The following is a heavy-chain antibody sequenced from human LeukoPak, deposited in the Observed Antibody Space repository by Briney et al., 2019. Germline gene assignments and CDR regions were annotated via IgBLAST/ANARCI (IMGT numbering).Heavy chain of an antibody. CDR2: ISSSSSNI. D-gene: IGHD1-26*01. V-gene: IGHV3-21*01. CDR3: AKDLDGWELPTGPSDAFDI. CDR1: GFTFSSYS. J-gene: IGHJ3*02. Sequence: GGSLRLSCAASGFTFSSYSMNWARQAPGKGLEWVSSISSSSSNIYYADSVKGRFTISRDNAKNSLYLQMNSLRAEDTAVYYCAKDLDGWELPTGPSDAFDIWGQGTMVTVSS.